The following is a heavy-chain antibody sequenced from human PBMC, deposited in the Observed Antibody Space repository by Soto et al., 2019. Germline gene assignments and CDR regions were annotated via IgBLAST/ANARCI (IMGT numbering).Heavy chain of an antibody. J-gene: IGHJ4*02. CDR3: AVGGYDSILEV. D-gene: IGHD5-12*01. Sequence: QVQLVQSGAEVKKPGSSVKVSCKASGGTFSSYTISWVRXXXGQGLEWMGRIIPILGIANYAQKFQGRVTITADKSTSTAYMELSSLRSEDTAVYYCAVGGYDSILEVWGQGTLVTVSS. CDR2: IIPILGIA. V-gene: IGHV1-69*02. CDR1: GGTFSSYT.